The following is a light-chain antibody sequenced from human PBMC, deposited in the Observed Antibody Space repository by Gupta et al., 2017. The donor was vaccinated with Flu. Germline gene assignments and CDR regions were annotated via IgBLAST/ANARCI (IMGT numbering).Light chain of an antibody. J-gene: IGKJ3*01. CDR1: ESLNTY. CDR2: GAS. V-gene: IGKV3-11*01. Sequence: EIVLTQSPATLSLSPGERATLSCRASESLNTYLAWYQQKPGQAPRLLIYGASNSATGVPGRFSGSGSGTDFTLTISSLEPEDFAVYYCQQRLNWPRSFGPGTKV. CDR3: QQRLNWPRS.